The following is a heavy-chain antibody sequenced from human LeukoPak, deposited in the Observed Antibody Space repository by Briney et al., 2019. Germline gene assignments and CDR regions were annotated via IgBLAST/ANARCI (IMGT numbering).Heavy chain of an antibody. Sequence: GASVKVSCKASGYTFTTHYMHWVRQAPGQGLEWMGLINPSGTTTNYAQKFRGRVTMTRDLSTSTDYMEMSSLRSDDTAVYYCATDLPGFLPYYNILTGSLSWGQGTLVTVSS. CDR1: GYTFTTHY. V-gene: IGHV1-46*01. CDR3: ATDLPGFLPYYNILTGSLS. CDR2: INPSGTTT. J-gene: IGHJ4*02. D-gene: IGHD3-9*01.